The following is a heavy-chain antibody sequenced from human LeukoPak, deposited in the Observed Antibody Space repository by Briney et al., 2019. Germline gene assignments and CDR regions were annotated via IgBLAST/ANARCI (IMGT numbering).Heavy chain of an antibody. V-gene: IGHV3-30*02. D-gene: IGHD4-17*01. CDR3: ARVVYGDYPRYYYYYYMDV. Sequence: GGSLRLSCAASRFTFRSYGMHWVRQAPGKGLEWVAFIRYDGRNKYYADSVKGRFTISRDNAKTSLYLQMNSLRAEDTAVYYCARVVYGDYPRYYYYYYMDVWGKGTTVTVSS. CDR1: RFTFRSYG. CDR2: IRYDGRNK. J-gene: IGHJ6*03.